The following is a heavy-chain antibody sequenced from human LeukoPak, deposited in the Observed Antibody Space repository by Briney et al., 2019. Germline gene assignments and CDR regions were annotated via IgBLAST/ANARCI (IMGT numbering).Heavy chain of an antibody. J-gene: IGHJ4*02. V-gene: IGHV3-23*01. CDR3: AKGGGYYYDSNGYYRYFDY. CDR2: ISGRGGST. CDR1: AFTFSGYA. Sequence: GGSLRLSCTASAFTFSGYAMSWVRQAPGKGLEWVSAISGRGGSTFYADSVKGRFTISRDNSKNTLYLQMNSLRAEDTAVYYCAKGGGYYYDSNGYYRYFDYWGQGSLVTVSS. D-gene: IGHD3-22*01.